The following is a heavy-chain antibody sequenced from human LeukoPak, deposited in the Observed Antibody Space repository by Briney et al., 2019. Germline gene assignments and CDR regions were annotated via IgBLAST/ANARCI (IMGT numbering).Heavy chain of an antibody. CDR2: IYYSGNT. V-gene: IGHV4-59*11. CDR1: GCSISGHY. J-gene: IGHJ4*02. Sequence: SETLSLTCIVSGCSISGHYWSCIRRPPGKGLEWIGYIYYSGNTNYNPSLKSRLTISIDTSKNQFSLHLSSVTAADTAVYYCARVLPPGYSDYWGQGSLVTISS. CDR3: ARVLPPGYSDY.